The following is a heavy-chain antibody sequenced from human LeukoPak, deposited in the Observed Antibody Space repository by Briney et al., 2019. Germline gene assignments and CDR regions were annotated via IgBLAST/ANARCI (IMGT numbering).Heavy chain of an antibody. D-gene: IGHD6-13*01. CDR1: GYTFTGYY. CDR3: ASYSSSWYEYNWFDP. J-gene: IGHJ5*02. CDR2: INPNSGGT. Sequence: GASVKVSCKASGYTFTGYYMHWVRQAPGQGLEWMGWINPNSGGTNYAQKFQGRVTMTRDTSISTAYMELSGLRSDDTAVYYCASYSSSWYEYNWFDPWGQGTLVTVSS. V-gene: IGHV1-2*02.